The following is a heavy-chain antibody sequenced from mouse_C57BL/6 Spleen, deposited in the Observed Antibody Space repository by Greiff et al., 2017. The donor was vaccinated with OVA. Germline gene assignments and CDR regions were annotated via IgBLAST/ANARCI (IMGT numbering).Heavy chain of an antibody. D-gene: IGHD2-2*01. CDR1: GFTFSDYG. V-gene: IGHV5-17*01. Sequence: EVQLVESGGGLVKPGGSLKLSCAASGFTFSDYGMHWVRQAPEKGLAWVAYISSGSSTIYYADTVKGRFTISRDNAKNTLFLQMTSLRSEDTAMYYCARLVTTTSYAMDYWGQGTSVTVSS. J-gene: IGHJ4*01. CDR2: ISSGSSTI. CDR3: ARLVTTTSYAMDY.